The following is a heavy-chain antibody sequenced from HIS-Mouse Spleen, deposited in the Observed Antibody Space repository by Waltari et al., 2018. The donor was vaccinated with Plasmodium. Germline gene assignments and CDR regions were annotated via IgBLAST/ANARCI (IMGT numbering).Heavy chain of an antibody. J-gene: IGHJ4*02. Sequence: QVQLVESGGGVVQPGRSLRLSCAASGFTFSRYALQWVRQAPGKGLEWVAVISYDGSNKYYADSVKGRFTISRDNSKNTLYLQMNSLRAEDTAVYYCARDPFYVDTAMVLDCWGQGTLVTVSS. CDR2: ISYDGSNK. CDR1: GFTFSRYA. D-gene: IGHD5-18*01. V-gene: IGHV3-30*04. CDR3: ARDPFYVDTAMVLDC.